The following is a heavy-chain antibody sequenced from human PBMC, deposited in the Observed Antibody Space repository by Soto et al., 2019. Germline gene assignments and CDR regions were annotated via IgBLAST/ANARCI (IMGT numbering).Heavy chain of an antibody. D-gene: IGHD6-19*01. Sequence: ALRLSCACSGVAFSDYYMSWIRQAPGKGLEWVSYISSSSSYTNYADSVKGRFTISKDNAKNSLYLQMNSLRAEDTAVYYCAFQTWLGYWGQGTLVTVSS. J-gene: IGHJ4*02. V-gene: IGHV3-11*06. CDR2: ISSSSSYT. CDR1: GVAFSDYY. CDR3: AFQTWLGY.